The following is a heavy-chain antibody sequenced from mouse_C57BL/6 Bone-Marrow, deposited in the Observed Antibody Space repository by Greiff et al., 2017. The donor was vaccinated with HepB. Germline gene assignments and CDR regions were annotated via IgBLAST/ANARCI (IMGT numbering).Heavy chain of an antibody. CDR3: AKNKGYGYDGLFAY. CDR2: IWRGGST. J-gene: IGHJ3*01. V-gene: IGHV2-5*01. D-gene: IGHD2-2*01. Sequence: VKVVESGPGLVQPSQSLSITCTVSGFSLTSYGVHWVRQSPGKGLEWLGVIWRGGSTDYNAAFMSRLSITKDKSKSQVFFKMNSLQADDTAIYYCAKNKGYGYDGLFAYWGQGTLVTVSA. CDR1: GFSLTSYG.